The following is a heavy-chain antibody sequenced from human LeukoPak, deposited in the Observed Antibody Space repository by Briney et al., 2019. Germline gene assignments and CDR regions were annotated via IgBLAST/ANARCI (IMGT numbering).Heavy chain of an antibody. CDR1: GDSISSSSYY. D-gene: IGHD3-10*01. V-gene: IGHV4-39*01. CDR3: ARRGSKWSHNWFDP. Sequence: PSETLSLTCTVSGDSISSSSYYWGWIRQPPGEGLEWIGSIYYSGNTYYNPSLKSRVTISVDTSKNQFSLKVTSVTAADTAVYYCARRGSKWSHNWFDPWGQGTLVTVSS. J-gene: IGHJ5*02. CDR2: IYYSGNT.